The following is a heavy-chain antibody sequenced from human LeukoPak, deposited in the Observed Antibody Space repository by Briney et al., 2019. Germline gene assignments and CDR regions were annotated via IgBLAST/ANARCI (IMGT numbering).Heavy chain of an antibody. V-gene: IGHV3-23*01. J-gene: IGHJ6*02. CDR1: GFNFANHA. CDR3: AKGGVTYYYYGMDV. D-gene: IGHD1-20*01. Sequence: GGSLRLSCAASGFNFANHAMSWVRQTPGKGLEWVSAISGGGDITYYADSVTGRFTMSRDNSKNTLYLQMNSLRAEDTAVYYCAKGGVTYYYYGMDVWGQGTTVTVSS. CDR2: ISGGGDIT.